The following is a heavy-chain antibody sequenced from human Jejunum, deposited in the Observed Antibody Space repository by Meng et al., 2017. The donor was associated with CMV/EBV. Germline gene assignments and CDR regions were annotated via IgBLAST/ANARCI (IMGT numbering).Heavy chain of an antibody. V-gene: IGHV3-74*01. D-gene: IGHD6-6*01. CDR1: EFTFSSYW. J-gene: IGHJ4*02. CDR2: INSDGSST. CDR3: AREVGAQDY. Sequence: EVQMVESGGGLVQHGEAQKLSYATSEFTFSSYWMHWVRQAPGKGLVWVSRINSDGSSTSYANSVKGRFTISRDNAKNTLYLQMNSLRAEDTAVYYCAREVGAQDYWGQGTLVTVSS.